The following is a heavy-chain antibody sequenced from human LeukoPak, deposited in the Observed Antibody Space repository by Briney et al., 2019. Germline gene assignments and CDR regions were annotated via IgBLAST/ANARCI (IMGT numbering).Heavy chain of an antibody. Sequence: PSQTLSLTCTVSGGSISSDGFYWRWIRQHPGTGLEWIGYIYYSGSTYYNPSLKSRVTISVDTSKNQFSLKLSSVTAADTAVYYCARDNEYANDGFDFWGQGTMVTVSS. CDR1: GGSISSDGFY. CDR3: ARDNEYANDGFDF. J-gene: IGHJ3*01. D-gene: IGHD2-2*01. V-gene: IGHV4-31*03. CDR2: IYYSGST.